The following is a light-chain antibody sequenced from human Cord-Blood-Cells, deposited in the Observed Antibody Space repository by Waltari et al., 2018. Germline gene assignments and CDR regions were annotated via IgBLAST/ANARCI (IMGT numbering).Light chain of an antibody. CDR2: DAS. Sequence: DIQMTQSPSTLSASVGDRVTITCRASKSISSWLAWYQQKPGKAPKLLIYDASSLGSGVPSRFSGSRSGTEFTLTTSRLQPDDFATYYWQQYNSYFRTFGQGTKVEIK. CDR3: QQYNSYFRT. J-gene: IGKJ1*01. CDR1: KSISSW. V-gene: IGKV1-5*01.